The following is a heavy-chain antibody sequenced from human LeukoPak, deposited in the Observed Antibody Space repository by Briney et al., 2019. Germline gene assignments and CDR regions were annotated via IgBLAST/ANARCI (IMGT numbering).Heavy chain of an antibody. J-gene: IGHJ4*02. D-gene: IGHD2-15*01. CDR1: GGSISSCY. CDR2: IYYTGTT. V-gene: IGHV4-59*01. CDR3: ARGGWRLDY. Sequence: SETLSLTCTVSGGSISSCYWSWIRQPPGKGLEWIGYIYYTGTTNYNPSLKSRVTISVDTSKNQFSLKVSSVTAADTAVYYCARGGWRLDYWGQGTLVTVSS.